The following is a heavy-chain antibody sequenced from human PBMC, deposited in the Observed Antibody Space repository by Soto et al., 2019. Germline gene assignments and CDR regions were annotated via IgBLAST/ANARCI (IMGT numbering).Heavy chain of an antibody. V-gene: IGHV3-30*18. CDR2: ISYDGSNK. D-gene: IGHD2-21*01. CDR3: AKDLLQADAFDI. CDR1: GFTFSSYG. Sequence: GGSLRLSCAASGFTFSSYGMHWVRQAPGKGLEWVAVISYDGSNKYYADSVKGRFTISRDNSKNTLYLQMNSLRAEDTAVYYCAKDLLQADAFDIWGQGKMVTVSS. J-gene: IGHJ3*02.